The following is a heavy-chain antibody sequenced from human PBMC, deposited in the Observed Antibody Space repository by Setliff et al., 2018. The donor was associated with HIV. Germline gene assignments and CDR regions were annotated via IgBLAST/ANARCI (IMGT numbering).Heavy chain of an antibody. D-gene: IGHD3-3*01. V-gene: IGHV4-59*01. CDR2: IFYSGSS. J-gene: IGHJ5*02. CDR3: ARDRGSYNFWSGLARGDNWFDP. Sequence: SETLSLTCTVSGASISTYYWGWIRQPPGKGLEWIGYIFYSGSSNYNPSLKSRVTMSVDTSKNQFSLSLTSVTAADTAVYYCARDRGSYNFWSGLARGDNWFDPWGQGTLVTVSS. CDR1: GASISTYY.